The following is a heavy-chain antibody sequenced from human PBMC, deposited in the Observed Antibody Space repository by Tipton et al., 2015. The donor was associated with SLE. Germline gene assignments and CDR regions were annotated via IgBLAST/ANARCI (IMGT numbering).Heavy chain of an antibody. CDR2: IYTSGST. D-gene: IGHD2-15*01. CDR3: ARAVGWFDP. CDR1: GYSISSGYY. V-gene: IGHV4-61*02. J-gene: IGHJ5*02. Sequence: TLSLTCAVSGYSISSGYYWGWIRQPAGKGLEWIGRIYTSGSTNYNPSLKSRVTMSVDTSKNQFSLKLSSVTAADTAVYYCARAVGWFDPWGQGTLVTVSS.